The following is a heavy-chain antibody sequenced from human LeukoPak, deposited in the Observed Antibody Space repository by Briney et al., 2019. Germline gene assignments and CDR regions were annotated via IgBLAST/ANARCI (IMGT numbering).Heavy chain of an antibody. CDR3: VRGLISNNYDSSGRP. Sequence: LSDSRAVSELRVRRYCIYWVPQDHGKGLVWVSRMNSDGSSTSYADSVKGRFTISRDNAKSTLYLQMNSLRAEDTAVYYCVRGLISNNYDSSGRPWGQGTLVTVSS. V-gene: IGHV3-74*01. J-gene: IGHJ4*02. CDR1: ELRVRRYC. D-gene: IGHD3-22*01. CDR2: MNSDGSST.